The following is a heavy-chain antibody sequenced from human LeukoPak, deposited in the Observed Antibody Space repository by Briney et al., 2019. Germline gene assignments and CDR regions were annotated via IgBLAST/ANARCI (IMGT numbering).Heavy chain of an antibody. J-gene: IGHJ4*02. Sequence: SVKVSCKASGGTFSNYAISWVRQAPGQGLEWMGGIITNFGTTNYAQKYQGRVTITADESTSTVYMELSSLRSEDTAVYYCARLRTYYDFWRGYPPFDYWGQGTLVTVSS. D-gene: IGHD3-3*01. V-gene: IGHV1-69*13. CDR2: IITNFGTT. CDR1: GGTFSNYA. CDR3: ARLRTYYDFWRGYPPFDY.